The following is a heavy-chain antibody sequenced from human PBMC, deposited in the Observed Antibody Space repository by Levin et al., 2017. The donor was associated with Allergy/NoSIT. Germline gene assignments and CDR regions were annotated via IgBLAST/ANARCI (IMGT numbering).Heavy chain of an antibody. V-gene: IGHV3-48*01. Sequence: GSVKVSCAASGFTFSGYSMNWVRQAPGKGLEWVSYISSSSSTIYYADSVKGRFTISRDNAKNSVYLQINSLRAEDTAVYYCARDLEQQLVFDYWGQGTLVTVSS. CDR2: ISSSSSTI. CDR1: GFTFSGYS. D-gene: IGHD6-13*01. CDR3: ARDLEQQLVFDY. J-gene: IGHJ4*02.